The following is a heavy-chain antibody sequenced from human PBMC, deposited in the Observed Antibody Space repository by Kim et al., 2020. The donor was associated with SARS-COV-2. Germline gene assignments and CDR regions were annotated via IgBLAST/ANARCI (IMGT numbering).Heavy chain of an antibody. CDR3: VTSTRGTSGFDY. CDR2: IYPGDSDT. CDR1: GHSFTSSW. V-gene: IGHV5-51*01. Sequence: GGSLRLSCKGSGHSFTSSWIGWVRQMPGKGLEWMGMIYPGDSDTRYSPSFQGQVTISADTSISTAYLQWSSLRASDTAMYYCVTSTRGTSGFDYWGQGTLVTVSS. D-gene: IGHD1-26*01. J-gene: IGHJ4*02.